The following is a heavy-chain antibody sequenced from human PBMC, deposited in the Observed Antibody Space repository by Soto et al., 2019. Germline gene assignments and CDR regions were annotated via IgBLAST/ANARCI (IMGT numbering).Heavy chain of an antibody. D-gene: IGHD2-2*01. CDR3: AGGRLGYCSSSSCYWFDP. Sequence: QVQLQESGPGLVKPSQTLSLTCTVSGGSISSGDYYWSWIRQPPGKGLEWVAYIYYSGSTYYNPSLKGRVTITADTSKNQFSLKLSSVTAADTAVYYCAGGRLGYCSSSSCYWFDPWGQGTRVTVSS. V-gene: IGHV4-30-4*01. CDR2: IYYSGST. J-gene: IGHJ5*02. CDR1: GGSISSGDYY.